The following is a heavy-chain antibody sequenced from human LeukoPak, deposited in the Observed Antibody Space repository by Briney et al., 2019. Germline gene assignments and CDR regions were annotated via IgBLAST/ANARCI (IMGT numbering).Heavy chain of an antibody. V-gene: IGHV3-30-3*01. Sequence: PGGSLRLSCAASGFTFSSYAMHWVRQAPGKGLEWVAVISSDGSNEYYADSVKDRFTISRDNSNNTLYLQMNGLRAEDTAAYYCARVGCSGEDSYQRISAWFDPWGQGTLVTVSS. J-gene: IGHJ5*02. D-gene: IGHD2-15*01. CDR1: GFTFSSYA. CDR3: ARVGCSGEDSYQRISAWFDP. CDR2: ISSDGSNE.